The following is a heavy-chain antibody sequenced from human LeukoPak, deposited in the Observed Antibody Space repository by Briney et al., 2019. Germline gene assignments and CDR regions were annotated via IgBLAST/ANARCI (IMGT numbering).Heavy chain of an antibody. CDR3: ASTFPYCGGGSCAL. Sequence: PGGSLRLSCAASGFTFDDYALHWVRQAPGKGLEWVSLIGATDGSTHYADSVKGRFTISRDNAKNSLYLQMNSLRAEDTAIYYCASTFPYCGGGSCALGGQGTLVTVSS. CDR2: IGATDGST. V-gene: IGHV3-43*02. D-gene: IGHD2-15*01. J-gene: IGHJ4*02. CDR1: GFTFDDYA.